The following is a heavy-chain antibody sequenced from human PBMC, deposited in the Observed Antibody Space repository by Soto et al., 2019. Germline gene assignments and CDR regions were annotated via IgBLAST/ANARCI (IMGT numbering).Heavy chain of an antibody. D-gene: IGHD3-16*01. Sequence: QVQLVQSGAEVKKPGSSVRVSCKASGGTFSSNTLSWVRHAPGQGLEGMGRITPVLDMADYEQKFQDRLTITADKSTTTVYMELGSLRSEDTAIYYCARAISSGGRFSGMDVWGQGTTVTVSS. CDR3: ARAISSGGRFSGMDV. CDR2: ITPVLDMA. J-gene: IGHJ6*02. V-gene: IGHV1-69*02. CDR1: GGTFSSNT.